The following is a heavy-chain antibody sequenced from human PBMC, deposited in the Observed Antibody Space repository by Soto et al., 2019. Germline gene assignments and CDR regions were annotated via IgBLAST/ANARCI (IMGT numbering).Heavy chain of an antibody. CDR2: IYYSGST. V-gene: IGHV4-61*01. CDR1: GGSVSSGSYY. Sequence: SETLSLTCTVSGGSVSSGSYYWSWIRQPPGKGLEWIGYIYYSGSTNYNPSLKSRVTISVDTSKNQFSLKLSSVTAADTAVYYRARAHTFAVTTVDYWGQGTLVTVSS. CDR3: ARAHTFAVTTVDY. J-gene: IGHJ4*02. D-gene: IGHD4-17*01.